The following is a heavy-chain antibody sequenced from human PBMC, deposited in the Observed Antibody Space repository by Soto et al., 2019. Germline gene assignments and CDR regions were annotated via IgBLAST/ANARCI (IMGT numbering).Heavy chain of an antibody. V-gene: IGHV5-10-1*01. CDR1: GYSFAGYW. Sequence: GESLKISCKGFGYSFAGYWITWVRQKPGKGLEWMGRIDPSDSQTYYSPSFRGHVTISVTKSITTVFLQWSSLRASDTAMYYCARQIYDSDTGPNFQYYFDSWGQGTPVTVPS. CDR2: IDPSDSQT. D-gene: IGHD3-22*01. CDR3: ARQIYDSDTGPNFQYYFDS. J-gene: IGHJ4*02.